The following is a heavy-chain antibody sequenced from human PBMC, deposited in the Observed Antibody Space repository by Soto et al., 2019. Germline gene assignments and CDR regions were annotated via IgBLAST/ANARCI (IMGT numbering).Heavy chain of an antibody. CDR3: ASGYCSSTSCYLGLDYYYYGMDV. J-gene: IGHJ6*02. CDR2: INPSGGST. V-gene: IGHV1-46*01. CDR1: GYTFTSYY. Sequence: ASVKVSCQASGYTFTSYYMHWVRQAAGQGLELMGIINPSGGSTSYAQKFQVRVTMTRDTSTSTVYMELSSLRSEDTAVYYCASGYCSSTSCYLGLDYYYYGMDVWGQGTTVTVAS. D-gene: IGHD2-2*03.